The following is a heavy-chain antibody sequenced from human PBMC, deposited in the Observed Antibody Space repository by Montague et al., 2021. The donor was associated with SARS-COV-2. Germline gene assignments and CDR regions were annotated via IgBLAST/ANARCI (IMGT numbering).Heavy chain of an antibody. D-gene: IGHD2-15*01. CDR3: ARQHGRGFVVTGFETYFDY. V-gene: IGHV4-39*01. Sequence: SETLSLTCTVSGAPISPSGYYWGWIRQSPGRGPEWIGCINYNESTYYXXXLKSRVTISVDTPKDQFSLQLASMTAADTTVYYCARQHGRGFVVTGFETYFDYWGQGTLVSVSS. CDR2: INYNEST. J-gene: IGHJ4*02. CDR1: GAPISPSGYY.